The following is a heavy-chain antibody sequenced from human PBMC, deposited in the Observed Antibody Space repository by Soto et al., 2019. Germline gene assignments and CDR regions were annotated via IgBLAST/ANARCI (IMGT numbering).Heavy chain of an antibody. CDR1: GGAFGRYS. CDR2: VIPVFNTS. D-gene: IGHD4-17*01. Sequence: QVQLEQSGPEVRRPGTSVKVSCKASGGAFGRYSVSWVRQSPGQGLEWIGGVIPVFNTSNYSLTFQGRVAMGADESASTVFMELRGLRSEDTALYYCARGDEMTAVTMVEYWCQGNQVTVSS. CDR3: ARGDEMTAVTMVEY. J-gene: IGHJ4*02. V-gene: IGHV1-69*01.